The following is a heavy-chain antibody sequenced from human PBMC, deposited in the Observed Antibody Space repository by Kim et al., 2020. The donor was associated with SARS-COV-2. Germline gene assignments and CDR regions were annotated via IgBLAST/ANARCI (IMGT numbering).Heavy chain of an antibody. D-gene: IGHD3-3*01. V-gene: IGHV1-46*01. Sequence: AKKFQGRVTMTRDTSTSTVYMELSSLRSEDTAVYYCARGAIFGVDPRFDPWGQGTLVTVSS. CDR3: ARGAIFGVDPRFDP. J-gene: IGHJ5*02.